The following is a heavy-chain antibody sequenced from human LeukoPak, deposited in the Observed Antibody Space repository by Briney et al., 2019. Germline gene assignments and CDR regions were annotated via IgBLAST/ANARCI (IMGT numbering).Heavy chain of an antibody. CDR3: ARVRHGAFDI. V-gene: IGHV4-59*01. J-gene: IGHJ3*02. CDR1: GGSISSYY. CDR2: IYYSGST. Sequence: PSETLSLTCTVSGGSISSYYWSWIRQPPGKGLEWIGCIYYSGSTNYNPSFKSRVTISVDTSKNQFSLKLSSVTAADTAVYYCARVRHGAFDIWGQGTMVTVSS.